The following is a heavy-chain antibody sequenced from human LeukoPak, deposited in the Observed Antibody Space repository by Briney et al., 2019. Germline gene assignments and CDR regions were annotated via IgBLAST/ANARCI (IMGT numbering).Heavy chain of an antibody. CDR3: ARCGYHRGSNYYYYMDV. D-gene: IGHD3-16*01. J-gene: IGHJ6*03. CDR1: SGSFSGYY. CDR2: INHSGST. V-gene: IGHV4-34*01. Sequence: SETLSLTCAVYSGSFSGYYWSWIRQPPGKGLEWIGEINHSGSTNYNPSLKSRVTISVDTSKNQFSLKLTSVTAADTAVYYCARCGYHRGSNYYYYMDVWGKGTTVTVSS.